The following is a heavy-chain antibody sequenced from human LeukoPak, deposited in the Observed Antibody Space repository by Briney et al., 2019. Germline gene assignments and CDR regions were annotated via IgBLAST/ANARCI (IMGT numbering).Heavy chain of an antibody. CDR1: GFIVSSNY. D-gene: IGHD3-3*01. V-gene: IGHV3-21*01. CDR2: ISSSSSYI. CDR3: ARGFYDFWSGYDY. J-gene: IGHJ4*02. Sequence: PGGSLRLSCAASGFIVSSNYMSWVRQAPGKGLEWVSSISSSSSYIYYADSVKGRFTISRDNAKNSLYLQMNSLRAEDTAVYYCARGFYDFWSGYDYWGQGTLVTVSS.